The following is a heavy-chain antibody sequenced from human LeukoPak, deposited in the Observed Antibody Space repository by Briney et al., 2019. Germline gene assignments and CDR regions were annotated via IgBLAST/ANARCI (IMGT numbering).Heavy chain of an antibody. V-gene: IGHV3-43D*03. Sequence: PGGSLRLSCAASGFTFDDYAMHWVRQAPGKGLEWVSLISWDGGSTYYADSVKGRFTISRDNSKNTLYLQMNSLRAEDTAVYYCARRAGGYSHPYDYWGQGILVTVSS. D-gene: IGHD4-23*01. CDR2: ISWDGGST. J-gene: IGHJ4*02. CDR3: ARRAGGYSHPYDY. CDR1: GFTFDDYA.